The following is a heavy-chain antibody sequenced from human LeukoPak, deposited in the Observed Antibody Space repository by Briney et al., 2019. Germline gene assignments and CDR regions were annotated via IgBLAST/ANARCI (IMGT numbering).Heavy chain of an antibody. V-gene: IGHV5-51*01. D-gene: IGHD1-26*01. CDR1: GDNFNNYW. J-gene: IGHJ4*02. Sequence: PGESLKISCKGGGDNFNNYWIVWVRQMPGKGLEWMGVIYLDDSETKYSPSFQGQVTISADKSISTAYLQWSALRASDSAMYYCARLVGSTLRVIYWGQGTLVTVSS. CDR2: IYLDDSET. CDR3: ARLVGSTLRVIY.